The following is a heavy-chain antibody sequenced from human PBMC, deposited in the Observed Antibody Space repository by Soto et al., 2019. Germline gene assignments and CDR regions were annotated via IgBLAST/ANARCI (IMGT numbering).Heavy chain of an antibody. V-gene: IGHV4-34*12. D-gene: IGHD6-13*01. Sequence: PSETLSLTCAVYGGSFSAYYWSWVRQPPGKGLEWIGEIIHSESTKYNPSLKSRVTISVDTSKNQFSLKLSSVTAADTAVYYCARQRPTDGRWVFANYYGMDVWGQGTPVTVSS. CDR3: ARQRPTDGRWVFANYYGMDV. CDR2: IIHSEST. J-gene: IGHJ6*02. CDR1: GGSFSAYY.